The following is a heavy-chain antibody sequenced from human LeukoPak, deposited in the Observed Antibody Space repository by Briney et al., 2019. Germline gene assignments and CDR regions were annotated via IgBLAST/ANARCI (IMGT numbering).Heavy chain of an antibody. CDR2: IIPIFGTA. V-gene: IGHV1-69*01. CDR1: GGTFSSYA. CDR3: ATSRGSPWDYFDY. J-gene: IGHJ4*02. Sequence: SVKVSCKASGGTFSSYAISWVRQAPGQGLEWMGGIIPIFGTANYAQKFQGRVTITADEATNTAYMELSSLRSEDTAVYYCATSRGSPWDYFDYWGQGTLVTVSS. D-gene: IGHD6-25*01.